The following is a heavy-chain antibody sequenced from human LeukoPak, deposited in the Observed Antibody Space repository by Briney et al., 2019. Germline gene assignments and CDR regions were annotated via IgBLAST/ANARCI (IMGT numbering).Heavy chain of an antibody. V-gene: IGHV3-30*03. CDR3: ARDLRYYYDSSGYPGGFDY. Sequence: GGSLRLSCAASGFTFNHYGIHWVRQAPGKGLEWVAVISYDATNEYFADSVKGRFTISRDNSKNTVYLQMSSLRAEDTAVYYCARDLRYYYDSSGYPGGFDYWGQGTLVTVSS. CDR1: GFTFNHYG. D-gene: IGHD3-22*01. J-gene: IGHJ4*02. CDR2: ISYDATNE.